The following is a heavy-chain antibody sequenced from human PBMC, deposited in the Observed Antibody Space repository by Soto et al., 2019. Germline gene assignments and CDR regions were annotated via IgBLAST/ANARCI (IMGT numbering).Heavy chain of an antibody. J-gene: IGHJ4*02. V-gene: IGHV1-18*04. CDR3: ARAATGSYHSAY. CDR1: GYAFTSYG. D-gene: IGHD3-10*01. CDR2: IAPHSGRT. Sequence: QVQLVQSGPEVKNPGASVRVSCVASGYAFTSYGVNWVRQAPGQGLEWMGWIAPHSGRTTYLPKFQGRDTMTADVSKNTAYIELRSLKSYDTGIYFCARAATGSYHSAYWGQGTVVTVSS.